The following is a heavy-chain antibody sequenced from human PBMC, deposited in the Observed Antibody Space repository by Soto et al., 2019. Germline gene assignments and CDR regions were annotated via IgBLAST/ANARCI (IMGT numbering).Heavy chain of an antibody. D-gene: IGHD6-13*01. CDR2: ISYDGSNK. J-gene: IGHJ5*02. CDR3: AKGPYSSSWYPPHWFDP. CDR1: GFTFSSYG. Sequence: QVQLVESGGGVVQPGRSLRLSCAASGFTFSSYGMHWVRQAPGKGLEWVAVISYDGSNKYYADSVKGRFNISRDNSKNTLYLQTNSPRAEDTAVYYCAKGPYSSSWYPPHWFDPWGQGTLDTVSS. V-gene: IGHV3-30*18.